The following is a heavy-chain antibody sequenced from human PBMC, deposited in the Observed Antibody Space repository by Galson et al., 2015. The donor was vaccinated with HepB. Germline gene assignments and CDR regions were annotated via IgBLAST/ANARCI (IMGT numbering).Heavy chain of an antibody. V-gene: IGHV4-34*01. CDR3: ARGQRGVVVPAAKFGYYYMDV. D-gene: IGHD2-2*01. CDR2: INHGGST. J-gene: IGHJ6*03. Sequence: ETLSLTCAFYGGSFRGYYWSWIRQPPGRGLEWIGEINHGGSTNYNPSLKSRVTISVDTSKKQFSLKLSLVTAADTAVYYCARGQRGVVVPAAKFGYYYMDVWDIGTTVTVSS. CDR1: GGSFRGYY.